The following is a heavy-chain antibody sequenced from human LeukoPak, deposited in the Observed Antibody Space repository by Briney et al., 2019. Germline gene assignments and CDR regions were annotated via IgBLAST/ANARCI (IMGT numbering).Heavy chain of an antibody. CDR2: INPNSGGT. J-gene: IGHJ6*03. CDR1: GYTFTDYY. D-gene: IGHD2-2*01. Sequence: ASVKVSCKASGYTFTDYYMHWVRQAPGQGLEWMGRINPNSGGTSYAQKFQGRVTMTRDTSISTAYMELSRLRSDDTAVYYCARHVYCRSTSCSYYYYYMDVWGKGTTVTVSS. CDR3: ARHVYCRSTSCSYYYYYMDV. V-gene: IGHV1-2*06.